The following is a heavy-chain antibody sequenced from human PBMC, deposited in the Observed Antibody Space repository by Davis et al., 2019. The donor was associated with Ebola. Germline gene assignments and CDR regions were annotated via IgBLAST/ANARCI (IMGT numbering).Heavy chain of an antibody. V-gene: IGHV4-39*01. Sequence: SETLSLTCTVSGASISSRRYYWGWIRQPPGKGLAWVGSFSYGDNTHYYNPSLKSRVTISVDTSKNQFSLKLSSVTAADTAVYYCARWSSWWRGWWFDPWGQGTLVTVSS. CDR3: ARWSSWWRGWWFDP. D-gene: IGHD2-15*01. CDR1: GASISSRRYY. CDR2: FSYGDNT. J-gene: IGHJ5*02.